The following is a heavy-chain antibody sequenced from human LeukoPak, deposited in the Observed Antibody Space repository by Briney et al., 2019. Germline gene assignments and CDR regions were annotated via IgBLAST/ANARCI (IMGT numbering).Heavy chain of an antibody. V-gene: IGHV3-7*01. J-gene: IGHJ5*02. Sequence: GGSLRLSCAASGFTFSNYWMTWVRQAPGKGLEWVANIKQDGSEKYYVDSVKGRFTISRDNAKNSLSLQMNNLRAEDTAVYYCATWTEASWSTWGQGTLVTVSS. CDR2: IKQDGSEK. CDR1: GFTFSNYW. CDR3: ATWTEASWST. D-gene: IGHD3-3*01.